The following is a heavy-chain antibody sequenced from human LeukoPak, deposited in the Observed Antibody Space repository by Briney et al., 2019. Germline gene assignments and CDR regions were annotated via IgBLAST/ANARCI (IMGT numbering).Heavy chain of an antibody. D-gene: IGHD3-22*01. V-gene: IGHV3-30*02. Sequence: PGGSLRLSCAASGFTFSSYGMHWVRQAPGKGLEWVAFIRYDGSNKYYADSVKGRFTISRDNSKNTLYLQMNSLRAEDTAVYYCGRVYYDTSGYSLGNYFYYMDVWGKGTTVTVSS. CDR2: IRYDGSNK. J-gene: IGHJ6*03. CDR1: GFTFSSYG. CDR3: GRVYYDTSGYSLGNYFYYMDV.